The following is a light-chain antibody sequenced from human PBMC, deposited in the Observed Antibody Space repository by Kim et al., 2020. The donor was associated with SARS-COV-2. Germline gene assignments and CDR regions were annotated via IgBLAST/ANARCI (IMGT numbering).Light chain of an antibody. V-gene: IGKV1-39*01. CDR3: PQGYSTPCT. CDR1: QSISTY. J-gene: IGKJ2*02. CDR2: TAS. Sequence: DIQMTQSPSSLSASVGDRVTITCRASQSISTYLNWYQQKPGKAPKLLIYTASSLQSGVPSRFSGSGSGTDFTLTISSLQPEDFATYCCPQGYSTPCTFGQGTKLEIK.